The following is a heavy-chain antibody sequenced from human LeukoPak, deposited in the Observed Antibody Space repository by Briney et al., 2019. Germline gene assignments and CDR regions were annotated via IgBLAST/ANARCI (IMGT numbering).Heavy chain of an antibody. V-gene: IGHV3-21*01. CDR2: ISSSSSYI. CDR1: GFTFSSYG. D-gene: IGHD4-17*01. J-gene: IGHJ4*02. Sequence: GGTLRLSCAASGFTFSSYGMSWVRQAPGKGLEWVSSISSSSSYIYYADSVKGRFTISRDNAKNSLYLQMNSLRAEDTAVYYCARGDKSDYLASDLDYWGQGTLVTVSS. CDR3: ARGDKSDYLASDLDY.